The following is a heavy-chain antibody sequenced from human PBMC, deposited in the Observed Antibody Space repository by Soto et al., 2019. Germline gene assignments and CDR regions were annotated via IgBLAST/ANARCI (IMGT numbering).Heavy chain of an antibody. V-gene: IGHV1-2*04. CDR3: ARERNSGTMVRGVPNGWFDP. CDR1: GYTFTGFY. D-gene: IGHD3-10*01. Sequence: ASVKVSCKASGYTFTGFYMHWVRQAPGQGLEWMGWINPNSGGTNYAQKFQGWVTMTRDTSISTAYMELSRLRSDDTAVYYCARERNSGTMVRGVPNGWFDPWGQGTLVTVSS. CDR2: INPNSGGT. J-gene: IGHJ5*02.